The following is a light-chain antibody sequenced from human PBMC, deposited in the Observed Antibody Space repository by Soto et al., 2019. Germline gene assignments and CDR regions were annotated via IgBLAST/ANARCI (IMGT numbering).Light chain of an antibody. CDR1: SSDVGSYNL. J-gene: IGLJ2*01. Sequence: QPVLTQPASVSGSPGQSITISCTGTSSDVGSYNLVSWYQQHPGKAPKLIIYEGSKRPSGLSNRFSGSKSGNTASLTISGLQAEDEADYYCCSYAGSSTVVFGGGTKLTVL. CDR2: EGS. V-gene: IGLV2-23*01. CDR3: CSYAGSSTVV.